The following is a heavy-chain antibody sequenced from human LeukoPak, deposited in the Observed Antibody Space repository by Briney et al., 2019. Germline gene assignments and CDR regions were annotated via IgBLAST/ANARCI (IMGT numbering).Heavy chain of an antibody. V-gene: IGHV3-7*01. CDR3: AELGITMIGGV. J-gene: IGHJ6*04. D-gene: IGHD3-10*02. CDR2: IKQDGSEK. CDR1: GFTFRTYW. Sequence: GGSLRLSCAASGFTFRTYWMSWVRQAPGKGLEWVANIKQDGSEKYYVDSVKGRFTISRDNAKNSLYLQMNSLRAEDTAVYYCAELGITMIGGVWGKGTTVAISS.